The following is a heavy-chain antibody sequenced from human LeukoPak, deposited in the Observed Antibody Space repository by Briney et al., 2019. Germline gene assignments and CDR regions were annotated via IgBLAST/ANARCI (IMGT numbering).Heavy chain of an antibody. J-gene: IGHJ4*02. CDR3: ARGNYDFWSGYYAPDTSLDY. CDR1: GFTFSSYA. CDR2: ISYDGSNK. Sequence: GGSLRLSCAASGFTFSSYAMHWVRQAPGKGLEWVAVISYDGSNKYYADSVKGRFTISRDNSKNTLYLQMNSLRAEDTAVYYCARGNYDFWSGYYAPDTSLDYWGQGTLVTVSS. V-gene: IGHV3-30-3*01. D-gene: IGHD3-3*01.